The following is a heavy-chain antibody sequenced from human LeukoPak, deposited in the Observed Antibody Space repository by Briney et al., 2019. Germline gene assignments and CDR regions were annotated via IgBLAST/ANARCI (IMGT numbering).Heavy chain of an antibody. CDR3: AIGYSSGWYHSHYYYMDV. V-gene: IGHV4-59*12. D-gene: IGHD6-19*01. Sequence: SETLSLTCTVSGGSISSYYWSWIRQPPGKGLEWIGYIYYSGSTNYNPSLKSRVTISVDTSKNQFSLKLSSVTAADTAVYYCAIGYSSGWYHSHYYYMDVWGKGTTVTVSS. CDR1: GGSISSYY. J-gene: IGHJ6*03. CDR2: IYYSGST.